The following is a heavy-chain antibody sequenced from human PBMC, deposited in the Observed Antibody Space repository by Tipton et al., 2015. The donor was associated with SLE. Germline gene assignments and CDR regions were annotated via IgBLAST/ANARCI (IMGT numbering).Heavy chain of an antibody. CDR2: IYTSGST. Sequence: TLSLTCTVSGGSISSGSYYWSWIRQPAGKGLEWIGRIYTSGSTNYNPSLKSRVTISVDTSKNQFSLKLSSVTAADTAVYYCARSKEGQLVWYWGQGTLVTVSS. CDR3: ARSKEGQLVWY. D-gene: IGHD6-6*01. J-gene: IGHJ4*02. CDR1: GGSISSGSYY. V-gene: IGHV4-61*02.